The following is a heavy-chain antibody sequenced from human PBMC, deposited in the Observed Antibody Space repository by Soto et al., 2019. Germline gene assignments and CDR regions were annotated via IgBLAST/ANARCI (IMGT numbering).Heavy chain of an antibody. CDR3: ARDKDGDSHAFDI. CDR2: IWYDGSNK. Sequence: QVQLVESGGGVVQPGRSLRLSCAASGFTFSSYGMHWVRQAPGKGLEWVAVIWYDGSNKYYADSVKGRFTISRDNSKDTLYLQMHSLRVEDTAVYYCARDKDGDSHAFDIWGQGTMVTVSS. V-gene: IGHV3-33*01. CDR1: GFTFSSYG. D-gene: IGHD4-17*01. J-gene: IGHJ3*02.